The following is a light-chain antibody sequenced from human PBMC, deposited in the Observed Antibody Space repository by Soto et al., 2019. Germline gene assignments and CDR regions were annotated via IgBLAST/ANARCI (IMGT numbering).Light chain of an antibody. J-gene: IGKJ1*01. Sequence: IELTQSPATLSFTPLEKATLSCRASQSVSSYLVWYQQKPGQAPRLLIYVASTWQSGIPARFSGSGSGTDFTLTISSLQSEDFATYYCQQSYSRPRTFGQGTKVDIK. CDR1: QSVSSY. CDR3: QQSYSRPRT. V-gene: IGKV3D-15*01. CDR2: VAS.